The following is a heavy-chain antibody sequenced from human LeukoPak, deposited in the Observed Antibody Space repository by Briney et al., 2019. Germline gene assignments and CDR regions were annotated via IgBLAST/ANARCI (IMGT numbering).Heavy chain of an antibody. CDR1: GFTFRSYA. D-gene: IGHD6-6*01. Sequence: PGGSLRLSCAASGFTFRSYAMHWVRQAPGKGLEYVSSISSSGGDTYYANSVKGRFTISRDNSKNTLYLQMGSLRVEDMAMYYCARDSPPSARSISGDLYYYYMDVWGKGTTVTVSS. J-gene: IGHJ6*03. V-gene: IGHV3-64*01. CDR2: ISSSGGDT. CDR3: ARDSPPSARSISGDLYYYYMDV.